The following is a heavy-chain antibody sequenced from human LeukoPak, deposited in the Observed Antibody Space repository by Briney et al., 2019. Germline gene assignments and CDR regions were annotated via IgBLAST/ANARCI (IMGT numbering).Heavy chain of an antibody. D-gene: IGHD6-13*01. V-gene: IGHV4-59*01. CDR1: GGSISSYY. CDR2: IYYSGST. Sequence: PPETLSLTCTVSGGSISSYYWSWIRQPPGKALECIGYIYYSGSTNYNPSLKSRVTISIDTSKNQFSLKLRSVTAADTAMYYCARGTLRIAAALFDPWGQGTLVTVSS. CDR3: ARGTLRIAAALFDP. J-gene: IGHJ5*02.